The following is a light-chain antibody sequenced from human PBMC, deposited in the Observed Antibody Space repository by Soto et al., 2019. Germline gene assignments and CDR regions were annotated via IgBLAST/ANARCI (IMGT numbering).Light chain of an antibody. Sequence: EIVLTQSPGTLSLSPGERATLSCRASQNVDTKYLAWYQQKPGQAPRLLISDASTRATGIPARFSGSGSGTEFTLTVSSLQSEDFAVYYCQQYIKWPITFGQGTRLEIK. CDR2: DAS. CDR1: QNVDTKY. V-gene: IGKV3-15*01. CDR3: QQYIKWPIT. J-gene: IGKJ5*01.